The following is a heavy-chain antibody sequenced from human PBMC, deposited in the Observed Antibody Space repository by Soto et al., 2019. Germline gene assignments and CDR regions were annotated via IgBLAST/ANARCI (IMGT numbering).Heavy chain of an antibody. Sequence: GESLKISCQYSGYRVSSHCIAWVRQMPGKGLEWLGVIYPSDSHTRYSPSFQGHVTISVDKSINTAYLQWGSLRASDTAKYYCARGPGAPGASGNYHYYFAYWGPGTLVTVSS. CDR2: IYPSDSHT. CDR3: ARGPGAPGASGNYHYYFAY. V-gene: IGHV5-51*01. CDR1: GYRVSSHC. D-gene: IGHD3-10*01. J-gene: IGHJ4*02.